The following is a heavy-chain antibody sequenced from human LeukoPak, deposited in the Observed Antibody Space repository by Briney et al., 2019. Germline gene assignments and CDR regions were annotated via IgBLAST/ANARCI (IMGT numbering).Heavy chain of an antibody. CDR2: FDPEDGKT. J-gene: IGHJ5*02. Sequence: GASVKVSCKVSGYTLTELSMHWVRQAPGKGLEWMGGFDPEDGKTIYAQKFQGRVTMTEDTSTDTAYMELSSLRSEDTAVYYCAAVAGTVSFWFDPWGQGTLVTVSS. D-gene: IGHD6-19*01. V-gene: IGHV1-24*01. CDR1: GYTLTELS. CDR3: AAVAGTVSFWFDP.